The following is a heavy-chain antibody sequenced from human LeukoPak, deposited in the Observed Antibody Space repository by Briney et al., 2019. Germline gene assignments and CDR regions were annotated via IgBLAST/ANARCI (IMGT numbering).Heavy chain of an antibody. Sequence: GGSLRLSCAASGFTFDDYGMSWVRQAPGKGLEWVSGINWNGGSTGYADSVRGRFTISRDNAKNSLYLQMNSLRAEDMALYYCAKDSSSSNAYFDYWGQGTLVTVSS. CDR1: GFTFDDYG. V-gene: IGHV3-20*04. J-gene: IGHJ4*02. CDR3: AKDSSSSNAYFDY. D-gene: IGHD3-16*01. CDR2: INWNGGST.